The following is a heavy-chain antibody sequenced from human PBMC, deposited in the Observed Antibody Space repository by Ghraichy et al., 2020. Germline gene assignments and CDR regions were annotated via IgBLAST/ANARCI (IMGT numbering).Heavy chain of an antibody. CDR2: ISGSGGST. D-gene: IGHD6-19*01. CDR3: AKDSRGWYLPSGYFDY. CDR1: GFTFSSYA. J-gene: IGHJ4*02. V-gene: IGHV3-23*01. Sequence: GESLNISCAASGFTFSSYAMSWVRQAPGKGLEWVSAISGSGGSTYYADSVKGRFTISRDNSKNTLYLQMNSLRAEDTAVYYCAKDSRGWYLPSGYFDYWGQGTLVTVSS.